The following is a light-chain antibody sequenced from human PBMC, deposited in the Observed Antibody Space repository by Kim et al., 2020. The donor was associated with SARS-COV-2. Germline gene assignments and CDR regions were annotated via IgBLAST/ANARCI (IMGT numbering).Light chain of an antibody. Sequence: GQSITISCTGTSSDICNYNFVSWSQQHPGKAPKLLIYDVSKRPSGVSDRFSGSKSGNTASLTISGLQAEDEADYYCSSHIGSSTWVFGGGTQLTVL. CDR1: SSDICNYNF. CDR2: DVS. V-gene: IGLV2-14*04. CDR3: SSHIGSSTWV. J-gene: IGLJ3*02.